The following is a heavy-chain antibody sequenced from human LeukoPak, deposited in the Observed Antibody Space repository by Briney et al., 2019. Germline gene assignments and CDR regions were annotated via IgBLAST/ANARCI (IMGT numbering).Heavy chain of an antibody. CDR2: IKQDGSEK. Sequence: GGSLRLSCVASGFTFTNYWMSWVRQAPGKGLEWVANIKQDGSEKYYLDSLEGRFTISRDNSKNTLYLQMNSLRAEDTAVYYCAKDRHYYYYYMGVWGKGTTVTISS. CDR1: GFTFTNYW. J-gene: IGHJ6*03. CDR3: AKDRHYYYYYMGV. D-gene: IGHD6-6*01. V-gene: IGHV3-7*01.